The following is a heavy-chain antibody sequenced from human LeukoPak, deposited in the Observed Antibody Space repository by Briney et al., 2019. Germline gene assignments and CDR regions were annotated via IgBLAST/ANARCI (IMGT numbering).Heavy chain of an antibody. Sequence: GGSLRLSCAASGFTFSSYWMSWVRQAPGKGLEWVANIKQDGSEKYYVDSVKGRFTISRDNAKNSLYLQMNSLRAEDTAVYYCAGGGEGLVLAEDYWGQGTLVTVSS. V-gene: IGHV3-7*01. D-gene: IGHD3-3*02. CDR3: AGGGEGLVLAEDY. J-gene: IGHJ4*02. CDR2: IKQDGSEK. CDR1: GFTFSSYW.